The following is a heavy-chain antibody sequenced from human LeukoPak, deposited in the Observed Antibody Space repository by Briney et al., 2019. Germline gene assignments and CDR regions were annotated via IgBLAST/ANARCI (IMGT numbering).Heavy chain of an antibody. CDR1: GFTFSSYG. D-gene: IGHD7-27*01. CDR2: IYHTGST. Sequence: PGGSLRLSCAASGFTFSSYGMSWVRQAPGKGLEWIASIYHTGSTYYNPSLKSRVTISVDTSKNQVSLKVNSVTAADTAMYYCARVSTRTGEQSIHYGAYWGQGTLVTVSS. CDR3: ARVSTRTGEQSIHYGAY. J-gene: IGHJ4*02. V-gene: IGHV4-38-2*01.